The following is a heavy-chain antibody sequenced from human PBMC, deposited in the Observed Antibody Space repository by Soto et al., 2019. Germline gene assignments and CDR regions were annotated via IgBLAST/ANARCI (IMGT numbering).Heavy chain of an antibody. V-gene: IGHV3-23*01. CDR1: GFTFSSYA. Sequence: EMQLLESGGDLVQPGGSLRLSCAASGFTFSSYAMTWVRQAPGKGLEYVSGISGRGVTTYYADSMKGRFTISRDNSKNTLYLQLNSLRADDTVVYYCAKDRDDIGMVDAFEIWGQGTMVTVSS. D-gene: IGHD2-15*01. J-gene: IGHJ3*02. CDR2: ISGRGVTT. CDR3: AKDRDDIGMVDAFEI.